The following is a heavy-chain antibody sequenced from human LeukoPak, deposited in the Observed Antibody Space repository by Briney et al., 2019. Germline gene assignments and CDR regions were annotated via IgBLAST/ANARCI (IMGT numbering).Heavy chain of an antibody. Sequence: GGSLRLSCAASGFSFRTYAMSWVRQAPGKGLEWVSAISDNSGRTYYADSVKGRFTISRDNSKNTLFVQMNSLRAEDTAVYYCARGYQYCSGGSCYSYAFDIWGQGTMVTVSS. V-gene: IGHV3-23*01. J-gene: IGHJ3*02. CDR1: GFSFRTYA. CDR3: ARGYQYCSGGSCYSYAFDI. D-gene: IGHD2-15*01. CDR2: ISDNSGRT.